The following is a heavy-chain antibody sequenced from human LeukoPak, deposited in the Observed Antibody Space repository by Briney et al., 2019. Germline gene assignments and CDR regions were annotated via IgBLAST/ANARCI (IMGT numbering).Heavy chain of an antibody. D-gene: IGHD2-8*02. V-gene: IGHV3-7*04. CDR2: IKEDGSEK. CDR3: ARWGPHCTGGDCHLYFYGMVL. Sequence: GGSLRLSCGVSGFTLSRYWMTWVRQAPGKGLEWVANIKEDGSEKYYMDSVQGRFSISRDNAKNSLYLQMNSLRAEDTAVYYCARWGPHCTGGDCHLYFYGMVLWLEGATVAVSS. J-gene: IGHJ6*01. CDR1: GFTLSRYW.